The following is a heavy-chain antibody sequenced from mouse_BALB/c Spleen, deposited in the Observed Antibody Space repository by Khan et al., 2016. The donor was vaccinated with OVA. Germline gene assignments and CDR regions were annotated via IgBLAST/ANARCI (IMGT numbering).Heavy chain of an antibody. Sequence: EVKLLESGPGLVKPSQSLSLTCTVTGYSITSGYAWNWIRQFPGNKLEWMGYISYSGVTSYTPSLKSRISITRATSKNQFFLQLTSVTTEDTATYYCARGNYYGYYFDYWGQGTTLTVSS. CDR3: ARGNYYGYYFDY. CDR2: ISYSGVT. J-gene: IGHJ2*01. CDR1: GYSITSGYA. D-gene: IGHD1-1*01. V-gene: IGHV3-2*02.